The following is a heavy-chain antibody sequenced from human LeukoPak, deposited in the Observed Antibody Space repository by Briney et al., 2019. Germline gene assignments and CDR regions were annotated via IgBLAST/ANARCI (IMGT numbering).Heavy chain of an antibody. CDR3: AKSEGGTAMVT. J-gene: IGHJ4*02. D-gene: IGHD5-18*01. V-gene: IGHV3-20*01. Sequence: GGSLRLSCAASGFTFDDYGMSWVRQAPGKGLEWVSGINWNGGSTAYADSMKGRFTISRDNAKNSLYLQMNSLRAEDTALYHCAKSEGGTAMVTWGQGTLVTVFS. CDR1: GFTFDDYG. CDR2: INWNGGST.